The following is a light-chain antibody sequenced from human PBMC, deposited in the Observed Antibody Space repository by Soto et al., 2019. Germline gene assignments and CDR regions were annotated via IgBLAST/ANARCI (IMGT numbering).Light chain of an antibody. CDR2: DAS. CDR1: QSIRRR. V-gene: IGKV1-5*01. J-gene: IGKJ1*01. CDR3: QQYNTYPLT. Sequence: DIQMAQSPSTLSASVGGRVTITCRASQSIRRRLAWYQQKPGKAPNLLIYDASSLESGVPSRFSGGGSGTEFTLTIISLQPEDFATYYCQQYNTYPLTFGQGTNVELK.